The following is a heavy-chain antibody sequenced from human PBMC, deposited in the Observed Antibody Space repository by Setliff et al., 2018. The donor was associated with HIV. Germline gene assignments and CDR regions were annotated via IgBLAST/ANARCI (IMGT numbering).Heavy chain of an antibody. D-gene: IGHD3-3*01. CDR3: ARDLRPPRNFWSDYYAIVGGREAA. CDR1: GYTFTSYG. CDR2: ISAYNGNT. V-gene: IGHV1-18*01. J-gene: IGHJ5*02. Sequence: ASVKVSCKASGYTFTSYGISWVRQAPGQGLEWMGWISAYNGNTNYAQSLQGRVTMTTDTSTSTAYMELRSLRSDDTALYYCARDLRPPRNFWSDYYAIVGGREAAWGQGTLVTVSS.